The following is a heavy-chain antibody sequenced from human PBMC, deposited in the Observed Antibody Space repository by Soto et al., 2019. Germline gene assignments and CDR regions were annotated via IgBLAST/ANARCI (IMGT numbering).Heavy chain of an antibody. D-gene: IGHD3-3*01. CDR2: IYWDDTQ. V-gene: IGHV2-5*02. J-gene: IGHJ4*02. CDR3: AHSKTWRFGY. Sequence: QITLKESGPTLVQPTQPLTLTRTFSGFSLSTSGTNVGWISQPPGKALEWLGLIYWDDTQHYSQSLKSRLTITKDTSKNQVVITMTNMDPMDTAPYYWAHSKTWRFGYWGQGTRVTVSS. CDR1: GFSLSTSGTN.